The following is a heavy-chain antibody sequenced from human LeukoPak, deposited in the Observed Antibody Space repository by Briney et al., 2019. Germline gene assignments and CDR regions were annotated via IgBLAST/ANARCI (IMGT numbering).Heavy chain of an antibody. Sequence: HPGGSLRLSCAASGFTFSSYAMHWVRQAPGKGLEWVAVISYDGSNKYYADSVKGRFTISRDNSKNTLYLQMNSLRAEDTAVYYCARDYYDSSGSLRDIDYWGQGTLVTVSS. V-gene: IGHV3-30*04. CDR2: ISYDGSNK. J-gene: IGHJ4*02. D-gene: IGHD3-22*01. CDR3: ARDYYDSSGSLRDIDY. CDR1: GFTFSSYA.